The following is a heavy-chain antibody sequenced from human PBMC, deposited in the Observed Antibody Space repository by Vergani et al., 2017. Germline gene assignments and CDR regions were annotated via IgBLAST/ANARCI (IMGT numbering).Heavy chain of an antibody. V-gene: IGHV3-21*01. D-gene: IGHD3-10*01. J-gene: IGHJ4*02. CDR1: GFTFSSYS. Sequence: EVQLVESGGGLVQPGGSLRLSCAASGFTFSSYSMNWVRQAPGKGLEWVSSISSSSSYIYYADAVKGRFTISRDNAKNSLYLQMKSLRAEDTAVYYCARDGSGIFNYVYYWGQGTLVTVSS. CDR3: ARDGSGIFNYVYY. CDR2: ISSSSSYI.